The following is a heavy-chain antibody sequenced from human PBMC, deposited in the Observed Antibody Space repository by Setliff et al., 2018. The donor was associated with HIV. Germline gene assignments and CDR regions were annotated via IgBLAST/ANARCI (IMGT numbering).Heavy chain of an antibody. J-gene: IGHJ3*01. CDR1: GDSIGSNTFY. CDR3: ARHRASSSGFPLDF. CDR2: INHSGNT. D-gene: IGHD6-6*01. V-gene: IGHV4-39*01. Sequence: SETLSLTCSVYGDSIGSNTFYWGWLRQPPGKEPEWIGSINHSGNTYYYPSLKSRVTMSVDTSKNQFSLRLSSVAATDTAVYYCARHRASSSGFPLDFWGQGTMVTVSS.